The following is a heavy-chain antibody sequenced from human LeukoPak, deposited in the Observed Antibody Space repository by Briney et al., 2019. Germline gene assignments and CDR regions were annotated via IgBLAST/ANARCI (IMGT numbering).Heavy chain of an antibody. V-gene: IGHV1-46*01. CDR2: INPSGGST. D-gene: IGHD3-10*01. J-gene: IGHJ4*02. CDR1: GYTFTSYY. Sequence: ASVKVSCKASGYTFTSYYMHWVRQAPGQGLEWMGIINPSGGSTSYAQKFQGRVTMTRDMSTSTVYMELSRLRSDDTAVYYCASTGYYGSGSFDYWGQGTLVTVSS. CDR3: ASTGYYGSGSFDY.